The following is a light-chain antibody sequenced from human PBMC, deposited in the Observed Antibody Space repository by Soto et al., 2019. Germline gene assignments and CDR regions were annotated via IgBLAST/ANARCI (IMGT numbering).Light chain of an antibody. J-gene: IGLJ1*01. V-gene: IGLV2-14*02. CDR1: SSDVGSYNL. CDR3: FSFTTTSTHV. Sequence: QSVLTQPASVSGSPGQSITISCTGTSSDVGSYNLVSWYQQHPGKAPKLMIYEGSKRPSGVSNRLSGSKSGNTASLTISGLQAADEADYFCFSFTTTSTHVFGTGTKVTVL. CDR2: EGS.